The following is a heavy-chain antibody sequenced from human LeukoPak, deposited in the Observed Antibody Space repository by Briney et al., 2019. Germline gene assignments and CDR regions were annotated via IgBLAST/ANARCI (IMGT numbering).Heavy chain of an antibody. CDR3: ARASLYDYVWGSYRD. CDR2: INHSGST. Sequence: SETLSLTCAVYGGSFSGYYWSWIRQPPGKGLEWIGEINHSGSTNYNPSLKSRGTISVDTSKNQFSLKLSSVTAADTAVYYCARASLYDYVWGSYRDWGQGTLVTVSS. CDR1: GGSFSGYY. V-gene: IGHV4-34*01. J-gene: IGHJ4*02. D-gene: IGHD3-16*02.